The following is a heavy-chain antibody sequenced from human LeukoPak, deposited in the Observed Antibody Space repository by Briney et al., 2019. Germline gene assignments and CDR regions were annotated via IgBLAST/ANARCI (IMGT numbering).Heavy chain of an antibody. D-gene: IGHD6-13*01. J-gene: IGHJ4*02. V-gene: IGHV3-23*01. CDR1: GFIFSNNA. CDR3: ARSTAASASDY. Sequence: GGSLRLSCAAAGFIFSNNAMTWIRQAPGKGLEWVSSRTASGDRTFNADSVKGRFTISRDNSKNTLYLLMNSLRAEDTALYYCARSTAASASDYWGQGTLVTVSS. CDR2: RTASGDRT.